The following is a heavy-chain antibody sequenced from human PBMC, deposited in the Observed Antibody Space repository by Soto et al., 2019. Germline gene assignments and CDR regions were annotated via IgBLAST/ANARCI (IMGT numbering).Heavy chain of an antibody. V-gene: IGHV1-69*02. J-gene: IGHJ4*02. CDR1: GDTFTFYS. CDR3: ASSYGSGYRAFDY. Sequence: QVQLVQSGAEVKRPGSSVKVSCKASGDTFTFYSINWVRQAPGLGLEWMGRINPILSMSNYAQRFQGRVTMTSDKPTSPAYMDLSSLRCEDTAIYYCASSYGSGYRAFDYWGQGALVTVSS. D-gene: IGHD3-10*01. CDR2: INPILSMS.